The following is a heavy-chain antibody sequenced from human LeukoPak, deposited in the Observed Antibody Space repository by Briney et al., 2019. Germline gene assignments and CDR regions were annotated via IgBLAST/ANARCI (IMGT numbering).Heavy chain of an antibody. D-gene: IGHD2-2*01. Sequence: TTSETLSLTCTVSGYSISSGYYWGWIRQPPGKGLEWIGTIYHSGSTYYNPSLKSRVTISVDTSKNQFSLKLTSVTAADTAVYYCGRVRGYCSSTICYRYYFDYWGQGTLVTVSS. J-gene: IGHJ4*02. V-gene: IGHV4-38-2*02. CDR2: IYHSGST. CDR3: GRVRGYCSSTICYRYYFDY. CDR1: GYSISSGYY.